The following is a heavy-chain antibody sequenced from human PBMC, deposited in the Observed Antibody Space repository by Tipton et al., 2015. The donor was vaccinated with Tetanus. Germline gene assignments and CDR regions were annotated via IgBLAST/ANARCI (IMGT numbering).Heavy chain of an antibody. V-gene: IGHV3-23*01. J-gene: IGHJ4*02. Sequence: SLRLSCAASGFTFSSHAMSWVRQAPGKGLEWVSAISGSGGSTYYADSVKGRFTISRDNSKNTLYLQMNSLRVEDTAVYYCAKDAPSEPWELLDADYWGQGTLVTVSS. D-gene: IGHD1-26*01. CDR2: ISGSGGST. CDR1: GFTFSSHA. CDR3: AKDAPSEPWELLDADY.